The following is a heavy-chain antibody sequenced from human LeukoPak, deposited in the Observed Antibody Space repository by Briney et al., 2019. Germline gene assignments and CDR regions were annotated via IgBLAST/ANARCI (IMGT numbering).Heavy chain of an antibody. CDR2: ISYDGSNK. Sequence: QPGGSLRLSCAASGFTFSSYGMHWVRQAPGKGLEWVAVISYDGSNKYYADSVKGRFTISRDNSKNTLYLQMNSLRAEDTAVYYCARVFDRLETDYWGQGTLVTVSS. V-gene: IGHV3-30*03. D-gene: IGHD3-9*01. CDR3: ARVFDRLETDY. J-gene: IGHJ4*02. CDR1: GFTFSSYG.